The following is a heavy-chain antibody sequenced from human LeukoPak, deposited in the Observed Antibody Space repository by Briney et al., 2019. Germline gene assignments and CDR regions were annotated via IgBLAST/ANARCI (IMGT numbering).Heavy chain of an antibody. CDR2: FDPEDGET. Sequence: ASVKVSCKVSGYTLTELSMHWVRQAPGKGLEWMGGFDPEDGETIYAQKFQGRVTMTEDTSTDTAYMELSSLRSEDTAVYYCASQRGAESPHAFDIWGQGTMVTVSS. J-gene: IGHJ3*02. CDR1: GYTLTELS. V-gene: IGHV1-24*01. CDR3: ASQRGAESPHAFDI. D-gene: IGHD5-24*01.